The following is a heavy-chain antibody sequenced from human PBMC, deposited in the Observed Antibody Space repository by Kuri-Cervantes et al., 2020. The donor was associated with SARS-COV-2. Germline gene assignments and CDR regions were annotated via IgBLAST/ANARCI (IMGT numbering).Heavy chain of an antibody. J-gene: IGHJ4*02. CDR2: VNHRGST. CDR3: ARQGTAPFDY. D-gene: IGHD1-7*01. V-gene: IGHV4-39*07. CDR1: GGSISSSSYY. Sequence: SETLSLTCTVSGGSISSSSYYWNWIRQSPGKGLEWIGEVNHRGSTNYNPSLKSRVTISVDTSSKQFSLKLSSVTAADTAVYHCARQGTAPFDYWGQGTLVTVSS.